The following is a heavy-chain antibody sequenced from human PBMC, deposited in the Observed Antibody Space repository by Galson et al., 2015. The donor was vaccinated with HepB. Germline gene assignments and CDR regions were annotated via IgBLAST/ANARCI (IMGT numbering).Heavy chain of an antibody. CDR1: GFAFSSYA. CDR3: ARDVGGFDY. J-gene: IGHJ4*02. V-gene: IGHV3-30-3*01. CDR2: ISYDGSNK. Sequence: ALRHSGGVAGFAFSSYAMHWVGPAAGQGLEWVAVISYDGSNKYYADSVKGRFTISRDNSKNTLYLQMNSLRAEDTVVYYCARDVGGFDYWGQGTLVTVSS. D-gene: IGHD3-16*01.